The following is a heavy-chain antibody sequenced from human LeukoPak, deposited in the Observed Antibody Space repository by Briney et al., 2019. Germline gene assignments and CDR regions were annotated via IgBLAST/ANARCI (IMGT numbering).Heavy chain of an antibody. CDR3: AGDNHRGSWSWFDL. D-gene: IGHD2-15*01. J-gene: IGHJ5*02. CDR2: INPNSGGT. V-gene: IGHV1-2*02. CDR1: GYTFTGYY. Sequence: ASVKVSCKASGYTFTGYYMHWVRQAPGQGLEWMGWINPNSGGTNYAQEFQGRVTMTTDTSTSTAYVELRSLSSDDTAVYHCAGDNHRGSWSWFDLWGQGTLVTVSS.